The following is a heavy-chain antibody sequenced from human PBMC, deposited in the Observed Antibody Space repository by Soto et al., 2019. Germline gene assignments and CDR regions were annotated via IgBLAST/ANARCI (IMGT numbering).Heavy chain of an antibody. CDR2: ISATGGST. Sequence: PGGSLRLSCAASGFTFNNYAMNWVRQAPGKGLEWVATISATGGSTYYADSVKGRFTISRDNSKNTLYLQMNGLRVEDTAVYYCAKDRLAGNFDYWGQGTQVTRLL. CDR3: AKDRLAGNFDY. CDR1: GFTFNNYA. V-gene: IGHV3-23*01. J-gene: IGHJ4*02.